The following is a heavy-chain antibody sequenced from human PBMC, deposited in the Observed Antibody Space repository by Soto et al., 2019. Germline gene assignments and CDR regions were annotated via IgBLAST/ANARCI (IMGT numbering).Heavy chain of an antibody. D-gene: IGHD6-6*01. CDR2: IKSKTDGGTT. J-gene: IGHJ6*02. Sequence: GGSLRLSCAASGFTFSNAWMNWVRQAPGKGLEWVGRIKSKTDGGTTDYAAPVKDRFTISRDDSKNTLYLQMNSLKTEDTAVYYCTTDALGLSIAARGRFRPSYYYYGMDVWGQGTTVTVSS. CDR3: TTDALGLSIAARGRFRPSYYYYGMDV. V-gene: IGHV3-15*07. CDR1: GFTFSNAW.